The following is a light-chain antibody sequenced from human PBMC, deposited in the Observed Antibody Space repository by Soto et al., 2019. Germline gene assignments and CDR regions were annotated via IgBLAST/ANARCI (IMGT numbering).Light chain of an antibody. V-gene: IGKV1-5*01. CDR1: QSISTH. CDR3: QQYSSNLYT. Sequence: EIQMTQSPSTLSASVEDRVTITCRASQSISTHLAWYQQKPGKAPEVLIYDASTLESGVPSRFSGSGSGTKFTLTISSLQPDDFATYYCQQYSSNLYTFGQGTKVDI. J-gene: IGKJ2*01. CDR2: DAS.